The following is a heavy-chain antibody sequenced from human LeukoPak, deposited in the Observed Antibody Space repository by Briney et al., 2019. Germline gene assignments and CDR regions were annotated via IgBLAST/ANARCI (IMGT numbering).Heavy chain of an antibody. CDR2: INHSGST. V-gene: IGHV4-34*01. J-gene: IGHJ4*02. D-gene: IGHD3-16*01. CDR1: GGSFSGYY. Sequence: SETLSLTCAVYGGSFSGYYWSWIRQPPGKGLEWIGEINHSGSTNYNPSLKRRVTISVDTSKNQSSLKLSSVTAADTAVYYFTRGALGYFNCWRQGSLVSVPS. CDR3: TRGALGYFNC.